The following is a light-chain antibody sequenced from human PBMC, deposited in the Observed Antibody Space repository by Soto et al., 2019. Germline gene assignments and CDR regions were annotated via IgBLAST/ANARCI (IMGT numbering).Light chain of an antibody. CDR2: DVS. Sequence: HSVLTQPASVSGSPGQPITISCTGTSSDVGGYNYVSWYQQHPGKAPKVMIYDVSNRPSGVSNRFSGSKSGNTASLTISGLQAEDEADYYCNSYTTSSTYVFGTGTKLTVL. V-gene: IGLV2-14*01. CDR1: SSDVGGYNY. J-gene: IGLJ1*01. CDR3: NSYTTSSTYV.